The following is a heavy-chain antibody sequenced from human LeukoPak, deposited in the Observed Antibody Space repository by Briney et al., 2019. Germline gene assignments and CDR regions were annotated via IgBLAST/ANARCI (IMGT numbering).Heavy chain of an antibody. V-gene: IGHV1-2*02. D-gene: IGHD4-17*01. CDR3: AGDLISGPAHDYAY. CDR1: GYTFTDYY. J-gene: IGHJ4*02. Sequence: ASVKVSCKASGYTFTDYYMHWVRQAPGQGLEWMGWINPNSGGTNYAQKFQGRVTMTRDTSISTAYMELSRLRSDDTAVYYCAGDLISGPAHDYAYWGQGTLVTVSS. CDR2: INPNSGGT.